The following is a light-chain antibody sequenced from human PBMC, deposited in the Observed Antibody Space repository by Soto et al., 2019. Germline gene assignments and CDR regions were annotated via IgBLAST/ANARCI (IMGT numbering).Light chain of an antibody. CDR3: SSKSPDF. CDR2: EVS. CDR1: SSGIRDYNY. V-gene: IGLV2-14*01. J-gene: IGLJ1*01. Sequence: QSALTQPASVSGSPGQSITISCTGTSSGIRDYNYVSWYQQLPGNAPKLIMYEVSNRPSGISNRFSGSKSGNTASLTISGLQAEDEADYYCSSKSPDFFGIGTKVTVL.